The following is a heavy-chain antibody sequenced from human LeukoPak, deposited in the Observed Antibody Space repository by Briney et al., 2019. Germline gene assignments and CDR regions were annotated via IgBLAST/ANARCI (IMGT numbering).Heavy chain of an antibody. V-gene: IGHV3-23*01. J-gene: IGHJ6*03. CDR2: ISNIATI. CDR3: AKSGGHPTENYYMDV. D-gene: IGHD4-17*01. CDR1: GFTFSSYG. Sequence: GGSLRLSCAASGFTFSSYGMNWVRQAPGKGLEWVSEISNIATINYADSVKGRFTMSRDNSKNTLYLQMNSLRAEDTAVYYCAKSGGHPTENYYMDVWGKGTTVTVSS.